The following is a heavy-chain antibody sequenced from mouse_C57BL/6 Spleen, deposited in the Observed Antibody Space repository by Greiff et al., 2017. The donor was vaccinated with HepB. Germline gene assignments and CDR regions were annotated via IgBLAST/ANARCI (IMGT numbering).Heavy chain of an antibody. J-gene: IGHJ3*01. CDR3: ARSGYGSSYWFAY. CDR2: IDPSDSET. V-gene: IGHV1-52*01. D-gene: IGHD1-1*01. Sequence: QVQLKQPGAELVRPGSSVKLSCKASGYTFTSYWMHWVKQRPIQGLEWIGNIDPSDSETHYNQKFKDKATLTVDKSSSTAYMQLSSLTSEDSAVYYCARSGYGSSYWFAYWGQGTLVTVSA. CDR1: GYTFTSYW.